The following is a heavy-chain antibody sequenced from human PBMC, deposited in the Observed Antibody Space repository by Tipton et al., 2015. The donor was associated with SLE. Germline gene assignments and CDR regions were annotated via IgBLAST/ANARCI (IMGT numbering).Heavy chain of an antibody. CDR2: IYYSGST. J-gene: IGHJ3*02. CDR1: GGSISSSSYY. CDR3: ARETLQLLYAFDI. D-gene: IGHD2-2*01. Sequence: TLSLTCTVSGGSISSSSYYWGWIRQPPGKGLEWIGSIYYSGSTYYNPSLKSRVTISVDTSKNQFSLKLSSVTAADTAVYYCARETLQLLYAFDIWGQGTMVTVSS. V-gene: IGHV4-39*02.